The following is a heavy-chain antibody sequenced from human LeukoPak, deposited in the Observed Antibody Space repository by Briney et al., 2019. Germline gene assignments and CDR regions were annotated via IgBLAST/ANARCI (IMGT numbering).Heavy chain of an antibody. D-gene: IGHD2-2*01. CDR2: IYTGGST. Sequence: PGGSLRLSCAASGFTVSNNFMSWVRQTPGKGLEWVSVIYTGGSTYYADSVKGRFTISRDNSKSTLYLQMKSLRAEDTAVYYCARGETSSYDYWGQGTLVTVSS. V-gene: IGHV3-53*01. CDR1: GFTVSNNF. J-gene: IGHJ4*02. CDR3: ARGETSSYDY.